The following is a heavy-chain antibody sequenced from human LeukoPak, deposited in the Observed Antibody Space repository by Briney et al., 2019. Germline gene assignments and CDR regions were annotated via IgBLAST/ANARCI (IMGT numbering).Heavy chain of an antibody. D-gene: IGHD3-22*01. J-gene: IGHJ3*02. V-gene: IGHV4-38-2*02. CDR3: AREALYHDSSGAFDI. CDR1: GYSISSGYY. CDR2: IYHSGST. Sequence: SETLSLTCTVSGYSISSGYYWGWIRQPPGKGLEWIGSIYHSGSTYYNPSLKSRVTISVDTSKNQFSLKLSSVTAADTAVYYCAREALYHDSSGAFDIWGQGTMVTVSS.